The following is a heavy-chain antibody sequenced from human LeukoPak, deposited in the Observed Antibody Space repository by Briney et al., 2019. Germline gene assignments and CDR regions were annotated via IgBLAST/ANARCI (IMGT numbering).Heavy chain of an antibody. CDR1: GASISDYY. V-gene: IGHV4-4*07. J-gene: IGHJ4*02. D-gene: IGHD6-13*01. CDR3: AIEGYQQQLDQFDY. Sequence: SDTLSLTCTVSGASISDYYWSWIRQSAGKGLEWIGRISTTGSTYYNPSFQSRVTMSADPSKTLFFLRLRSVTAADTAVYYCAIEGYQQQLDQFDYWGQGTLVTVSS. CDR2: ISTTGST.